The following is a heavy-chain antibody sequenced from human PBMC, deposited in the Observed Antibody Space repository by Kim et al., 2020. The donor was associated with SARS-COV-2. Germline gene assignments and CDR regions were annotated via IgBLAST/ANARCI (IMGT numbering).Heavy chain of an antibody. CDR3: ARTLSPPFSYGMDV. V-gene: IGHV4-61*01. CDR1: GGSVSSGSYY. J-gene: IGHJ6*02. CDR2: IYYSGST. Sequence: SETLSLTCTVSGGSVSSGSYYWSWIRQPPGKGLEWIGYIYYSGSTNYNPSLKSRVTISVDTSKNQFSLKLSSVTAADTAVYYCARTLSPPFSYGMDVWGQGTTVTVSS.